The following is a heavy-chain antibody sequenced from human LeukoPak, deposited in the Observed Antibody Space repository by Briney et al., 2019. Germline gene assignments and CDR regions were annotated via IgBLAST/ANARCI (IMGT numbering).Heavy chain of an antibody. Sequence: PSETLSLTCTVSGGSISSYYWSWIRQPPGKGLEWIGYIYYSGSTNYNPSLKSRVTISVDTSKNQFSLKLSSVTAADTAVYYCASTNYYDSSGYPNLYFDYWGQGTLVTVSS. CDR2: IYYSGST. V-gene: IGHV4-59*08. CDR1: GGSISSYY. CDR3: ASTNYYDSSGYPNLYFDY. D-gene: IGHD3-22*01. J-gene: IGHJ4*02.